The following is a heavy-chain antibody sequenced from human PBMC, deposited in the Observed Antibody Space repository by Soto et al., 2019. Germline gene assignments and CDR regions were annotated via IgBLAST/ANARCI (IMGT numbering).Heavy chain of an antibody. J-gene: IGHJ4*02. D-gene: IGHD3-10*01. CDR1: GYSISSGYY. V-gene: IGHV4-38-2*02. Sequence: SETLSLTCTVSGYSISSGYYWGWIRQPPGKGLEWIGSIYHSGSTYYNPSLKSRVTISVDTSKNQFSLKLSSVTAADTAVYYCARDDGLLYYGSGSYYDYWGQGTLVTVSS. CDR2: IYHSGST. CDR3: ARDDGLLYYGSGSYYDY.